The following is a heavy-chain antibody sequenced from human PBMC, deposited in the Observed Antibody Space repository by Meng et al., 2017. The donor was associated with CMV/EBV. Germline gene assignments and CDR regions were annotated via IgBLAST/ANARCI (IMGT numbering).Heavy chain of an antibody. V-gene: IGHV3-30*02. J-gene: IGHJ6*02. CDR1: EFTFSSFG. CDR2: IRYDGSNK. D-gene: IGHD4-11*01. Sequence: GGPLRLSCAASEFTFSSFGMHWVRQPPGKGLEWVAFIRYDGSNKKYGDSVKGRFTISRDNSKNTLYLQMNSLRAEDTAVYYCARSGPQYSYSNRPGYYYYYGMDVWGQGTTVTVSS. CDR3: ARSGPQYSYSNRPGYYYYYGMDV.